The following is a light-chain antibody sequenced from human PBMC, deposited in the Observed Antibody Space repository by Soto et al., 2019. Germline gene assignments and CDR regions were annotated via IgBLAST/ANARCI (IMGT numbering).Light chain of an antibody. CDR1: QSVSSN. V-gene: IGKV3-15*01. CDR3: QQSYRTPHT. J-gene: IGKJ2*01. CDR2: GAS. Sequence: EIVMTQSPATLSVSPGERATLSCRASQSVSSNLAWYQQKPGQAPRLLIYGASTRATGIPARFSGSGSGTEFTLTISSLQPEDFATYYCQQSYRTPHTFGPGTKLETK.